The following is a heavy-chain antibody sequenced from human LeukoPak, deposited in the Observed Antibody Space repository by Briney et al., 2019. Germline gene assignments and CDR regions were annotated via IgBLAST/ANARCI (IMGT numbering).Heavy chain of an antibody. Sequence: TGGSLRFSCAASGFTFSSYAMSWVRQAPGKGLEWVSAISGSGDSTYYADSVKGRFTSSRDNSKNSLYLQMNSLRAEDTAVYYCASTDYGFDAFDIWGQGTMVTVSS. D-gene: IGHD3-10*01. CDR3: ASTDYGFDAFDI. CDR1: GFTFSSYA. V-gene: IGHV3-23*01. CDR2: ISGSGDST. J-gene: IGHJ3*02.